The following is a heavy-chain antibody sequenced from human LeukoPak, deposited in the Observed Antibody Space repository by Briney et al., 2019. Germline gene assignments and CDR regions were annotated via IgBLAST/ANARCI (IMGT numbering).Heavy chain of an antibody. D-gene: IGHD2-21*02. J-gene: IGHJ4*02. CDR2: ISYDGSNK. Sequence: GRSLRLSCAASGFTFSSYAMHWVRQAPGKGLEWVAVISYDGSNKYYADSVKGRFTISRDNSKNTLYLQMNSLRAEDTAVYYCARETYCGGDCYSHFDYWGQGTLVTVSS. V-gene: IGHV3-30-3*01. CDR3: ARETYCGGDCYSHFDY. CDR1: GFTFSSYA.